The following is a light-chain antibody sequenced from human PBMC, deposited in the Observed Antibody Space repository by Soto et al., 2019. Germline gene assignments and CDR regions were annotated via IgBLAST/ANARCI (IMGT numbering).Light chain of an antibody. CDR2: DVS. Sequence: QSALTQPPSVSGSPGQSITISCTGTRSDVGGYNYVSWYQQHPGKAPKLMIYDVSNRPSGVSNRFSGSKSGNTASLTISGLQAEDEADYYCSSYTSRSRVFGTGTKLTVL. V-gene: IGLV2-14*01. CDR1: RSDVGGYNY. CDR3: SSYTSRSRV. J-gene: IGLJ1*01.